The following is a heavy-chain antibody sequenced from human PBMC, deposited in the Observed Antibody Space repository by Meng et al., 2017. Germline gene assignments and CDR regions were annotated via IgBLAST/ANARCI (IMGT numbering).Heavy chain of an antibody. D-gene: IGHD4-17*01. Sequence: EVHLVEAGGGFVQPGGSLRLSCVASGPTFNSYWMHWVSQAPGKGLVWVSRIKSDGIVTTYADIVKGRFTISRDNAKNTVYLQMKSLRAEDTAVYYCAPTVTTPGPFAFWGQGSLVTVSS. J-gene: IGHJ4*02. CDR2: IKSDGIVT. CDR1: GPTFNSYW. CDR3: APTVTTPGPFAF. V-gene: IGHV3-74*01.